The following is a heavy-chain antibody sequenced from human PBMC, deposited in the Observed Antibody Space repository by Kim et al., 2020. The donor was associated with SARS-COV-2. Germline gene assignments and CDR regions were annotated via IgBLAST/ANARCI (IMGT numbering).Heavy chain of an antibody. J-gene: IGHJ4*02. V-gene: IGHV4-39*07. CDR1: GGSISSSSYY. D-gene: IGHD3-9*01. CDR2: IYYSGST. CDR3: ARGHYFDWLLYNYFDY. Sequence: SETLSLTCTVSGGSISSSSYYWGWIRQPPGKGLEWIGSIYYSGSTYYNPSLKSRVTISVDTSKNQFSLKLSSVTAADTAVYYCARGHYFDWLLYNYFDYWGEGTLVTVSS.